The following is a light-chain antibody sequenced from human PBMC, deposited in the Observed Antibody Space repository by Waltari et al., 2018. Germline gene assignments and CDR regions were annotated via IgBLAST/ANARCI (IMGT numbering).Light chain of an antibody. J-gene: IGKJ1*01. CDR1: QSVGRS. Sequence: EIVLTQSPGTLSLSPGERATLACRASQSVGRSLAWYQQKPGQAPRLLIYDTSRRATGIPARFSGSGSGTDFSLTISRLEPEDFAVYYCQHYLRLPATFGQGTKVEI. V-gene: IGKV3-20*01. CDR3: QHYLRLPAT. CDR2: DTS.